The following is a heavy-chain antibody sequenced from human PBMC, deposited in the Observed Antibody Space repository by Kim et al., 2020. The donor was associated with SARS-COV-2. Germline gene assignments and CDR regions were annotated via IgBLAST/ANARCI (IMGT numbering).Heavy chain of an antibody. D-gene: IGHD2-15*01. CDR2: ISAYNGNT. CDR3: ARDDIVVVVAAQYYYYGMDV. J-gene: IGHJ6*02. CDR1: GYTFTSYG. Sequence: ASVKVSCKASGYTFTSYGISWVRQAPGQGLEWMGWISAYNGNTNYAQKLQGRVTMTTDTSTSTAYMELRSLRSDDTAVYYCARDDIVVVVAAQYYYYGMDVWGQGTTVTVSS. V-gene: IGHV1-18*04.